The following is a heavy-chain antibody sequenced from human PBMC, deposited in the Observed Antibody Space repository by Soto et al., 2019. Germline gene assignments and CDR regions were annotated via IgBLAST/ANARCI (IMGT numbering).Heavy chain of an antibody. V-gene: IGHV3-23*01. CDR3: AKGTHVSAWLFDF. D-gene: IGHD6-19*01. CDR2: IRGSGGGT. Sequence: PGGSLRLSCAASGFSFSDSAMSWVRLTQGEGLEWVSGIRGSGGGTYYSDSVKGRFTISRDNSKNTLYLQITSTRAEDTAVYYCAKGTHVSAWLFDFWGQGALVTVSS. J-gene: IGHJ4*02. CDR1: GFSFSDSA.